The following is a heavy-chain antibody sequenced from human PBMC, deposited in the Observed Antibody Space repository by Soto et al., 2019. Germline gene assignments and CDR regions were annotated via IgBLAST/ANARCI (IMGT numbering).Heavy chain of an antibody. CDR2: ISGSGGST. CDR3: AESLGYSLVGYYYYYGMDV. CDR1: GFTFSSYA. D-gene: IGHD5-18*01. Sequence: GALILSCAASGFTFSSYAMSWVRQAAGKGLEWVSAISGSGGSTYYADSVKGRFTISGDNSKNTLYLQMNSLRAEDTAVYYCAESLGYSLVGYYYYYGMDVWGQGTTVTVSS. V-gene: IGHV3-23*01. J-gene: IGHJ6*02.